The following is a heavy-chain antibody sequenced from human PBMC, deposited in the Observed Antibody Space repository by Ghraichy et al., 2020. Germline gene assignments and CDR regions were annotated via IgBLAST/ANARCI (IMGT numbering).Heavy chain of an antibody. D-gene: IGHD2-15*01. V-gene: IGHV4-31*03. Sequence: SLNISCTVSGGSISSGGYYWSWIRQHPGKGLEWIGYIYYSGSTYYNPSLKSRVTISVDTSKNQFSLKLSSVTAADTAVYYCARGPGDPRIYYYYGMDVWGQGTTVTVSS. CDR1: GGSISSGGYY. J-gene: IGHJ6*02. CDR3: ARGPGDPRIYYYYGMDV. CDR2: IYYSGST.